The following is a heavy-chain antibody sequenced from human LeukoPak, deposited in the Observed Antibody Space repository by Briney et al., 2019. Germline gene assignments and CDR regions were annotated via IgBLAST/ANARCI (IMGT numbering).Heavy chain of an antibody. V-gene: IGHV1-24*01. CDR3: TTVLYSSNLAWFDP. Sequence: ASVKSSCKVSGYTVPELSMNCVRQAPGKGLEWMGGFDPEAGETIYAQKFKGRFTMTEDSSINIAYMELSSLRSEDTAVYYCTTVLYSSNLAWFDPWGQGTLVTVSS. D-gene: IGHD6-13*01. J-gene: IGHJ5*02. CDR2: FDPEAGET. CDR1: GYTVPELS.